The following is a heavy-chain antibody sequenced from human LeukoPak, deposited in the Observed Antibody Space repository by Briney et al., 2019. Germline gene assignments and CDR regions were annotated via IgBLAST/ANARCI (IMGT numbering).Heavy chain of an antibody. CDR3: ARDWDGELSQRYNWFDP. J-gene: IGHJ5*02. D-gene: IGHD1-26*01. Sequence: ASVKVFCKASGYTFTSYGISWVRQAPGQGLEWMGGIIPIFGTANYAQKFQGRVTITADESTSTAYMELSSLRSEDTAVYYCARDWDGELSQRYNWFDPWGQGTLATVSS. CDR2: IIPIFGTA. V-gene: IGHV1-69*13. CDR1: GYTFTSYG.